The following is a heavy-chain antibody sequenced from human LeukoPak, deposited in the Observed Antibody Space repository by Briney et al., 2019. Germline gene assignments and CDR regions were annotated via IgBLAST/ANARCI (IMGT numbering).Heavy chain of an antibody. CDR3: ARQVRRHDSSGYTLPVFDY. J-gene: IGHJ4*02. CDR2: VYHRGST. CDR1: GGSISSVDSY. Sequence: SETLSLTCTVSGGSISSVDSYWGWIRQPPGKGLEWIGRVYHRGSTVFNPSLKSRVSLSVDTSKNEFSLRMTSVSAADTAVYYCARQVRRHDSSGYTLPVFDYWGQGTLVTVSS. V-gene: IGHV4-39*01. D-gene: IGHD3-22*01.